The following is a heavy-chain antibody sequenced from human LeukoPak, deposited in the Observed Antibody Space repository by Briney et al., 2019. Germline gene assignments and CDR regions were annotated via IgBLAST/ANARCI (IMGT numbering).Heavy chain of an antibody. J-gene: IGHJ4*02. CDR1: GGSFSSNT. CDR2: IIANVNTP. Sequence: GASVKVSCKASGGSFSSNTLSWVRQAPGQGLEWLGGIIANVNTPNYAQKFQGRVTITADESTNTIYLVVDSLRSDDTAVYYCARLVNWGPLGDYWGQGTVVTVSS. CDR3: ARLVNWGPLGDY. V-gene: IGHV1-69*13. D-gene: IGHD3-16*01.